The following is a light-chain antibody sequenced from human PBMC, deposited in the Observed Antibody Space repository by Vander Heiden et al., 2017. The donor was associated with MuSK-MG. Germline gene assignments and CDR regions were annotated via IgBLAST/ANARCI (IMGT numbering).Light chain of an antibody. V-gene: IGKV3-20*01. CDR3: QQYGNSPFT. J-gene: IGKJ3*01. CDR1: QSVPNSY. Sequence: EIVLSQSPGTLSLSTGERATLSCRASQSVPNSYLAWHQQKPGQAPRLLIYAASSRATGIPDRFSGSGSGTDFTLTISRLEPEDFAMYYCQQYGNSPFTFGPGTKVDIK. CDR2: AAS.